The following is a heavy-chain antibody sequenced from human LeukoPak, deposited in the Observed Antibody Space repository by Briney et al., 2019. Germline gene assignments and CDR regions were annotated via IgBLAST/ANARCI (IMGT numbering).Heavy chain of an antibody. CDR2: IYYSGST. V-gene: IGHV4-39*07. CDR1: GGSISSSSYY. CDR3: ADLWFGEFVFDY. D-gene: IGHD3-10*01. Sequence: SETLSLTCTVSGGSISSSSYYWGWIRQPPGKGLEWIGSIYYSGSTYYNPSLKSRVTISVDTSKNQFSLKLSSVTAADTAVYYCADLWFGEFVFDYWGQGTLITVSS. J-gene: IGHJ4*02.